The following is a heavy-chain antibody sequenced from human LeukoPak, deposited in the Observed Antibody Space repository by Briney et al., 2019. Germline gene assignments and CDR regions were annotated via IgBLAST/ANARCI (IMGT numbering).Heavy chain of an antibody. V-gene: IGHV4-34*01. CDR3: ARAQIAVNFYYFDY. CDR1: GGSFSGYY. D-gene: IGHD6-19*01. Sequence: SETLSLTCAVYGGSFSGYYWSWIRQPPGKGLEWIGEINHSGSTNYNPSLKSRVTISVDTSKNQLSLKLNSVTAADTAIYYCARAQIAVNFYYFDYWGQGTLVTVSS. J-gene: IGHJ4*02. CDR2: INHSGST.